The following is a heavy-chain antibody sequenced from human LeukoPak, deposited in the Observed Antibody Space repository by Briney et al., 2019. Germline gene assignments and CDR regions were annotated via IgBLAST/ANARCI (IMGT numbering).Heavy chain of an antibody. J-gene: IGHJ3*02. D-gene: IGHD5-18*01. Sequence: TGGSLRLSCAASGFTFSSYSMNWVRQAPGKGLEWVSSISGSSSYIYYADSVKGRFTISRDNAKNSLYLQMNSLRAEDTAVYYCARAGYSYGHDAFDIWGQGTMVTVSS. CDR1: GFTFSSYS. V-gene: IGHV3-21*01. CDR3: ARAGYSYGHDAFDI. CDR2: ISGSSSYI.